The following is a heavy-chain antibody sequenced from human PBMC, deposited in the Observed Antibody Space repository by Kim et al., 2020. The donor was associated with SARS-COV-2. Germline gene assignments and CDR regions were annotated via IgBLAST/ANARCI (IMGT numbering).Heavy chain of an antibody. V-gene: IGHV3-48*03. Sequence: GGSLRLSCATSGFTFGGYEMNWVRQAPGKGLEWVAYITSSGTRKEYADSVGGRFSIFRDNAKNSLFLQMNSLRAEDTAVYYCTRDNPTVADFDSWGQGTL. CDR1: GFTFGGYE. J-gene: IGHJ4*02. D-gene: IGHD4-17*01. CDR2: ITSSGTRK. CDR3: TRDNPTVADFDS.